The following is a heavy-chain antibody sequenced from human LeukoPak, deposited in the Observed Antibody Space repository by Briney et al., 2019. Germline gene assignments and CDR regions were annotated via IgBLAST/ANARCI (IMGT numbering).Heavy chain of an antibody. CDR1: GFTFSDSA. J-gene: IGHJ5*02. Sequence: GGSLKLSCVASGFTFSDSAIHWVRQSPGKGLEWIGHMDKETNLYATALAASVKGRFTVSRDDSKNTAYLHMNSLKTEDTALYYCTRDSGTYNRFDPWGQGTLVTVSS. CDR2: MDKETNLYAT. D-gene: IGHD1-26*01. V-gene: IGHV3-73*01. CDR3: TRDSGTYNRFDP.